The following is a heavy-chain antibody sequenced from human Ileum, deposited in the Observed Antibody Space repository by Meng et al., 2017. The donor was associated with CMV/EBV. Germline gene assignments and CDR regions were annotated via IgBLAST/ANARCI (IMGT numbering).Heavy chain of an antibody. J-gene: IGHJ4*02. V-gene: IGHV3-74*01. CDR3: ARGNAHAFDY. CDR1: EFTFSSYW. Sequence: GGLLRSSFAASEFTFSSYWMHWVRQAPGKGLMWVSRINSDGSGTTYADSVKDRFTISRDNAKNTLYLQMNSLRAEDTAVYYCARGNAHAFDYWGQGTLVTVSS. CDR2: INSDGSGT. D-gene: IGHD1-1*01.